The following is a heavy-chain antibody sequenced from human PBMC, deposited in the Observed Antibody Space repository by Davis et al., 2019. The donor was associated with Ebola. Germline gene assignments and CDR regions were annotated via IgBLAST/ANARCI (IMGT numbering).Heavy chain of an antibody. V-gene: IGHV3-33*08. Sequence: GGSLRLSCTDSVITFSSYAMTWVRQAPGKGLEWVAVIWYDGSNKYYADSVKGRFTISRDNSKNTLYLQMNSLRAEDTAVYYCAKSDKLDYWGQGTLVTVSS. CDR1: VITFSSYA. CDR2: IWYDGSNK. CDR3: AKSDKLDY. J-gene: IGHJ4*02. D-gene: IGHD2-21*02.